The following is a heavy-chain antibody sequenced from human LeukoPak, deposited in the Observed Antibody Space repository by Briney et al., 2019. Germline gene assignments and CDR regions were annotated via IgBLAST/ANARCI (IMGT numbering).Heavy chain of an antibody. CDR3: AKLEEFDY. CDR1: GSTFSSYG. D-gene: IGHD3-3*01. Sequence: GGSLRLSCAASGSTFSSYGMHWVRQAPGKGLEWVAVISYDGSNKYYADSVKGRFTISRDNSKNTLYLQMNSLRAEDTAVYYCAKLEEFDYWGQGTLVTVSS. J-gene: IGHJ4*02. CDR2: ISYDGSNK. V-gene: IGHV3-30*18.